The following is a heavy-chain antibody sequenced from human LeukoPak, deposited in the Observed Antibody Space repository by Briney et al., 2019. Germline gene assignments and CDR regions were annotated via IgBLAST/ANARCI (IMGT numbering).Heavy chain of an antibody. D-gene: IGHD2-2*02. J-gene: IGHJ4*02. CDR1: GFTFRNYG. CDR2: IWYDGSKN. CDR3: ARAPYTTGRSFYFDS. V-gene: IGHV3-33*01. Sequence: GGSLRLSCAASGFTFRNYGMHWVRQAPGKGLEWVAIIWYDGSKNYYADSVKGRFTISRVNFNNTLYLQMNSLRAEDTALYYCARAPYTTGRSFYFDSWGQGTLVTVSS.